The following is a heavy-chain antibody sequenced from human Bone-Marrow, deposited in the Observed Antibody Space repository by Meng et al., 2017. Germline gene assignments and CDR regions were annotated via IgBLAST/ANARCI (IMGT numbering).Heavy chain of an antibody. CDR1: GGTFSSYA. Sequence: SVKVSCKASGGTFSSYAISWVRQAPGQGREWMGGIIPIFGTANYAQKFQGRVTITADESTSTAYMELSSLRSEDTAVYYCASPLGSSSWYYFDYWGQGTLVTVSS. J-gene: IGHJ4*02. V-gene: IGHV1-69*13. D-gene: IGHD6-13*01. CDR3: ASPLGSSSWYYFDY. CDR2: IIPIFGTA.